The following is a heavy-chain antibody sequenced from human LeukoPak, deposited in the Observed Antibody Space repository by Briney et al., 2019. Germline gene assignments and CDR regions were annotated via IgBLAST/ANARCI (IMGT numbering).Heavy chain of an antibody. CDR3: ARPRGYSYGYDAFDI. Sequence: GASVKVSCKASGGTFSSYAISWVRQAPGQGLEWMGMIIPIFGTPNYEQRFQGRITIAADELTITAYMELTSLRSEDTAVYYCARPRGYSYGYDAFDIWGQGTMVTVSS. V-gene: IGHV1-69*13. D-gene: IGHD5-18*01. CDR2: IIPIFGTP. J-gene: IGHJ3*02. CDR1: GGTFSSYA.